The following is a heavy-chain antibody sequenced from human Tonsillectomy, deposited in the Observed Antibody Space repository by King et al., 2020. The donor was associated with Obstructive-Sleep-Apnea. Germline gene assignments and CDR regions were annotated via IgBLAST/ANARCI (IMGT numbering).Heavy chain of an antibody. Sequence: VQLVESGAEVKKPGASVKVSCKASGYTFTSYGSSWVRQAPGQGLEWMGWISAYNGNTIYAQKLQGRVTMTTETSTSTAYMELRSLRSDDTAVYYCAGGYRCASRGVFDYWGQGTLVTVSS. CDR1: GYTFTSYG. D-gene: IGHD1-26*01. CDR2: ISAYNGNT. V-gene: IGHV1-18*01. J-gene: IGHJ4*02. CDR3: AGGYRCASRGVFDY.